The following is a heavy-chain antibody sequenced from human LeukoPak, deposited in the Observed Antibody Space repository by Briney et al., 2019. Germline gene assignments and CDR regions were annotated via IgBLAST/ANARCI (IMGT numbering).Heavy chain of an antibody. J-gene: IGHJ4*02. D-gene: IGHD2-2*01. CDR1: GYRFTSYD. Sequence: ASGKVSCRASGYRFTSYDMHWVRQAPGQGLGWMGIINPSGGSTSYAQRFQGRVAMTRDTSTTTVYMEVNSLTSEDTAVYFCARDGPTAAPFDYWGQGTLVTVSS. CDR3: ARDGPTAAPFDY. CDR2: INPSGGST. V-gene: IGHV1-46*01.